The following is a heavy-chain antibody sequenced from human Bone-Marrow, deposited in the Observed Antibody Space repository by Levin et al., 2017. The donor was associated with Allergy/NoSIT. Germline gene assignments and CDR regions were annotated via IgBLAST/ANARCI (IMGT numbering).Heavy chain of an antibody. CDR2: INWDGGST. V-gene: IGHV3-20*01. CDR3: ARHSSGWGSYYYFDL. J-gene: IGHJ2*01. D-gene: IGHD6-19*01. Sequence: PSETLSLTCVASRFTFDDYDMSWVRQAPGKGLEWVSAINWDGGSTGYADSVKGRFTISRDNAKNSLYLQMNSLRAEDTALYHCARHSSGWGSYYYFDLWGRGTLVTVSS. CDR1: RFTFDDYD.